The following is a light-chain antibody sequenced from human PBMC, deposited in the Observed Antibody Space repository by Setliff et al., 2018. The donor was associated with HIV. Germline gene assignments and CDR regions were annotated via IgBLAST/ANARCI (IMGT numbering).Light chain of an antibody. CDR2: RNN. Sequence: QSVLAQPPSASGTPGQRVTISCSGSSSNIGSNTVNWYQHLTGTAPKLLIYRNNQRPSGVPDRFSGSKSGTSVSLAISGLHSENEADYYCATWGDSLNGIDGFGTGTKVTVL. J-gene: IGLJ1*01. V-gene: IGLV1-44*01. CDR1: SSNIGSNT. CDR3: ATWGDSLNGIDG.